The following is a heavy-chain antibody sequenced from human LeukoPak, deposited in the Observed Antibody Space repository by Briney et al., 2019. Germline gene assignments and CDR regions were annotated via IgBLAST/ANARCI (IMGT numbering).Heavy chain of an antibody. CDR1: NYSISSGYY. D-gene: IGHD3-10*01. V-gene: IGHV4-38-2*02. Sequence: KPSETLSLTCTVSNYSISSGYYWGWIRQPPGKGLEWIANIYHGGSTHYNPALKSRVTISVDTSKNQFSLKLTSVTAADTAVYYCAKVYYYGSGSYLEYWGQGTLVTVSS. CDR3: AKVYYYGSGSYLEY. CDR2: IYHGGST. J-gene: IGHJ4*02.